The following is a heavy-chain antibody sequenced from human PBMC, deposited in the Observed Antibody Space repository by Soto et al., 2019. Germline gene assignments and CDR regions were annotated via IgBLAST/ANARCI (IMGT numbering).Heavy chain of an antibody. CDR2: ISSSSSYI. D-gene: IGHD6-13*01. CDR1: GFTVSSYS. CDR3: AKTGSSSWVCFDY. Sequence: GGSLGLCCAACGFTVSSYSMTWVRQAPGKGLEWVSSISSSSSYIYYADSVKGRFTISRDNSKNTLYLQMNSLRAEDTAVYYCAKTGSSSWVCFDYWGQGTLVTVSS. J-gene: IGHJ4*02. V-gene: IGHV3-21*01.